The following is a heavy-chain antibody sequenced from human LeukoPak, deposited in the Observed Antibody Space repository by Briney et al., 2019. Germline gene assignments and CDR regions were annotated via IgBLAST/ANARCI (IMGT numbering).Heavy chain of an antibody. CDR2: IWYDGSNK. V-gene: IGHV3-33*01. CDR1: GFTFSSYG. J-gene: IGHJ4*02. CDR3: ARDYGDYVAAFDY. Sequence: GGSLRLSCAASGFTFSSYGTHWVRQAPGKGLEWVAVIWYDGSNKYYADSVKGRFTISRDNSKNTLYLQMNSLRAEDTAVYYCARDYGDYVAAFDYWGQGTLVTVSS. D-gene: IGHD4-17*01.